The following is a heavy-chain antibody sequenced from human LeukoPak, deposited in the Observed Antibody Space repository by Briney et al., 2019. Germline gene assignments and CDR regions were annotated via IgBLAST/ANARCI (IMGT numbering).Heavy chain of an antibody. D-gene: IGHD1-26*01. J-gene: IGHJ4*02. Sequence: PGGSLRLSCAASGLTFSSYGMHWVRQAPGKGLEWVAVISYDGSNKYYADSVKGRFTISRDNSKNTLYLQMNSLRAEDTAVYYCAKEDSGSYDALDYWGQGTLVTVSS. CDR1: GLTFSSYG. CDR2: ISYDGSNK. CDR3: AKEDSGSYDALDY. V-gene: IGHV3-30*18.